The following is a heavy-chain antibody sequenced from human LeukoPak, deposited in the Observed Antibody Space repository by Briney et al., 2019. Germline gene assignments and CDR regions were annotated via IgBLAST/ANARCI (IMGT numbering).Heavy chain of an antibody. V-gene: IGHV3-74*01. Sequence: GGSLRLSCAASGFTFSSYWMHWVRQAPGKGPVWVSRINSDGSSTSYADSVKGRFTISRDNAKNTLYLQMNSLRAEDTAVYYCARDLGYCTGGVCYTDAFDIWGQGTMVTVSS. CDR3: ARDLGYCTGGVCYTDAFDI. J-gene: IGHJ3*02. CDR2: INSDGSST. D-gene: IGHD2-8*02. CDR1: GFTFSSYW.